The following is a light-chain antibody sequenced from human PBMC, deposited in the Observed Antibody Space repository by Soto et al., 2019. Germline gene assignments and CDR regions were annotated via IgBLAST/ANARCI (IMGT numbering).Light chain of an antibody. V-gene: IGKV4-1*01. CDR3: QQYYSTPLT. J-gene: IGKJ4*01. Sequence: DIVMTQSPDSLAVSLGERATINCKSSQSLFSSSTNKNYLAWYQQKPGQPPRLLIYWASTRQSGVPDRFSGGGSGTDFTLTISSLQAEDVATYYCQQYYSTPLTFGGGTKVEI. CDR1: QSLFSSSTNKNY. CDR2: WAS.